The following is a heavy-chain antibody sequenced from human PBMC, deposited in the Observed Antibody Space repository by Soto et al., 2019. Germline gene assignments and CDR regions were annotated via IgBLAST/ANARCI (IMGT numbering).Heavy chain of an antibody. Sequence: EVQLVESGGALVQPGRSLRLSCVASGFNFDDHVMHWVRQVPGKGLEWVGHISWNGYSIGYGGSVRGRFIISRDNAKNTIYLQMNSLRPEDTALYYCARSWSGSTSGRVDVWGQGTTVTVSS. CDR3: ARSWSGSTSGRVDV. CDR1: GFNFDDHV. V-gene: IGHV3-9*01. CDR2: ISWNGYSI. J-gene: IGHJ6*02. D-gene: IGHD3-3*01.